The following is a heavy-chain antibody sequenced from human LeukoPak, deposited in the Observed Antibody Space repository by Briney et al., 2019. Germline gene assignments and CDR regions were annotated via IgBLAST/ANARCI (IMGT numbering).Heavy chain of an antibody. CDR3: ATYSGFFDY. Sequence: GGSLRLSCAASGFSFNSFATSWVRQAPGMGLEWVVAISGNGDNTYYTDSVKGRFTISRDNSKNTLYLQMNGLRAEDTAMYYCATYSGFFDYWGQGTLVTVSS. D-gene: IGHD5-12*01. CDR1: GFSFNSFA. V-gene: IGHV3-23*01. CDR2: ISGNGDNT. J-gene: IGHJ4*02.